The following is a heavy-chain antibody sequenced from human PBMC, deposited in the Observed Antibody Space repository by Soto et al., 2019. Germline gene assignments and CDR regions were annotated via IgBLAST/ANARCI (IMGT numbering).Heavy chain of an antibody. D-gene: IGHD2-8*02. CDR2: INHSGST. J-gene: IGHJ4*02. CDR3: ARDKITGLFDY. CDR1: GGSFSGYY. V-gene: IGHV4-34*01. Sequence: QVQLQQWGAGLLKPSETLSLTCAVYGGSFSGYYWTWIRQPPGTGLEWIGEINHSGSTNYNPSLKSRVNLSVDTSKNQFSLKLTSVTAAATAVYYCARDKITGLFDYWGQGTLVTVSS.